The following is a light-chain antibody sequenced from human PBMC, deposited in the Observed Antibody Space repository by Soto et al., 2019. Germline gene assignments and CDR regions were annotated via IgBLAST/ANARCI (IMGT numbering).Light chain of an antibody. Sequence: EIVLTQFPGTLSLSPGETATLSCRASQSVSSSYLAWYQHKPGQAPRLLIYGPSGRATGVPDRFRGSNTGTEFTLTISTLEPEDFAVYYCHQYGSSPITFGQGTRLDIK. CDR2: GPS. CDR3: HQYGSSPIT. CDR1: QSVSSSY. J-gene: IGKJ5*01. V-gene: IGKV3-20*01.